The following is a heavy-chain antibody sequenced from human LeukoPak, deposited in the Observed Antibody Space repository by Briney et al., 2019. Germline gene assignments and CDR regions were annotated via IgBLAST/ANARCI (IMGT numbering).Heavy chain of an antibody. CDR1: GFTFSSYS. V-gene: IGHV3-21*01. D-gene: IGHD5-18*01. Sequence: GGSLRLSCAASGFTFSSYSMNLVRQAPGKGLEWVSSISSSSSYIYYADSVKGRFTISRDNAKNSLYLQMNSLRGEDTAVYYCARGRGYSYGNHYFDYWGQGTLVTVSS. CDR2: ISSSSSYI. CDR3: ARGRGYSYGNHYFDY. J-gene: IGHJ4*02.